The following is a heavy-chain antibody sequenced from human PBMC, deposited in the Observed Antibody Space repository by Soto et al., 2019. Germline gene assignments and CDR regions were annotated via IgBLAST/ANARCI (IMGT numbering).Heavy chain of an antibody. Sequence: LRPSCTVSGFPVDDFAINWVRQASGQALEGVGLVRNQNYQYTTEYDAPRKVRVTISRDTSNCIAYLQMNSHNIEDSAVHDYSGGGSPYTSYFFHYWGHGTPVTVSS. V-gene: IGHV3-49*04. J-gene: IGHJ4*01. CDR1: GFPVDDFA. CDR3: SGGGSPYTSYFFHY. D-gene: IGHD3-16*01. CDR2: VRNQNYQYTT.